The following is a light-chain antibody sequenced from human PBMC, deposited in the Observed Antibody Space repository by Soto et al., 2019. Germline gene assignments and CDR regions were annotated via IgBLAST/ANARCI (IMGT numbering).Light chain of an antibody. CDR3: SSYTSSSTQV. V-gene: IGLV2-14*01. CDR1: SSDVGGYNY. Sequence: QSVLTQPASVSGSPGQSITISCTGTSSDVGGYNYVSWYQQHPGRAPKLMIFEVSNRPSGVSNRFSGSKSGNTASLTISGLQAEDEADYYRSSYTSSSTQVLGGGTQLTVL. CDR2: EVS. J-gene: IGLJ3*02.